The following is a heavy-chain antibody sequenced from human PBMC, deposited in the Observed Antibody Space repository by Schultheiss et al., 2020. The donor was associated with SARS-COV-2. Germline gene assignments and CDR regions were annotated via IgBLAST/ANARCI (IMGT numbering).Heavy chain of an antibody. CDR2: IYSGGST. CDR3: ARDQYSGSYSSYYFDY. CDR1: GFTFSSYW. V-gene: IGHV3-66*01. D-gene: IGHD1-26*01. Sequence: GGSLRLSCAASGFTFSSYWMSWVRQAPGKGLEWVSVIYSGGSTYYADSVKGRFTISRDNSKNTLYLQMNSLRAEDTAVYYCARDQYSGSYSSYYFDYWGQGTLVTVSS. J-gene: IGHJ4*02.